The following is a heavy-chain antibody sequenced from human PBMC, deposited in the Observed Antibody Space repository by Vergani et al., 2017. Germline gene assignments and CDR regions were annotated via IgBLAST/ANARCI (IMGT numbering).Heavy chain of an antibody. V-gene: IGHV1-18*01. CDR1: GYTFTSYG. CDR2: ISAYNGNT. Sequence: QVQLVQSGAEVKKPGASVKVSCKASGYTFTSYGISWVRQAPGQGLEWMGWISAYNGNTNYAQKLQGRVTMTTDTSTSTAYMELRSLRSDDTAVYYCARARGVSWSDYYDSSSYWFDPWGQGTLVTVSS. J-gene: IGHJ5*02. CDR3: ARARGVSWSDYYDSSSYWFDP. D-gene: IGHD3-22*01.